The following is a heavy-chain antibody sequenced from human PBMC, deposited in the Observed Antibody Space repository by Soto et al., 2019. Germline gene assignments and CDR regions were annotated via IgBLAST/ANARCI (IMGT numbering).Heavy chain of an antibody. CDR1: GYTFTSYG. J-gene: IGHJ4*02. CDR2: ISAYNDNT. D-gene: IGHD1-26*01. V-gene: IGHV1-18*01. CDR3: ERGEDVALFDC. Sequence: QVQLVQSGAEVKRPGASVKVSCKASGYTFTSYGISWVRQAPGQGLEWMGWISAYNDNTIYAQKPQGRVTMTTDTSTSTAYMELRSPRSDATAVYYSERGEDVALFDCWSQGTLVTVSS.